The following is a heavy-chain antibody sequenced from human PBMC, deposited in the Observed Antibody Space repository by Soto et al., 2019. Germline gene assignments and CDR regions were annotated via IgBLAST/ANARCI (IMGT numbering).Heavy chain of an antibody. V-gene: IGHV5-10-1*01. CDR1: GYSFTSYW. Sequence: GESLKISCKGSGYSFTSYWISWVRQMPGKGLEWKGRIDPSDSYTNYSPSFQGHVTLSADKSISPAYLQWSSLKASDTAMYYCGRSGFWTGYPNYWFDAGGEGTPVTVYS. J-gene: IGHJ5*02. CDR2: IDPSDSYT. D-gene: IGHD3-3*01. CDR3: GRSGFWTGYPNYWFDA.